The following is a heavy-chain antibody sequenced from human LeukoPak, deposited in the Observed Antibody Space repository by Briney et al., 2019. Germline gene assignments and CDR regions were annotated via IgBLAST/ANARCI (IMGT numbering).Heavy chain of an antibody. CDR1: GFTFSDYY. CDR2: ISSIGSTI. V-gene: IGHV3-11*01. J-gene: IGHJ3*02. D-gene: IGHD6-13*01. CDR3: ASAGYSSSWPTRHRRDAFDI. Sequence: GGSLRLSCAASGFTFSDYYRSWIRHAPGKGLEWVSYISSIGSTIYYADSEKGRFTISRDNAKNSLYLQMNSLIAEDTAVYYCASAGYSSSWPTRHRRDAFDIWGQGTMVTVSS.